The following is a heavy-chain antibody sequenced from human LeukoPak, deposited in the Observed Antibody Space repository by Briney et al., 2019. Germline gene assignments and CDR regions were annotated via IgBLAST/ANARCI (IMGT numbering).Heavy chain of an antibody. V-gene: IGHV3-74*01. CDR3: TRDQIYCSGGYCYFEH. J-gene: IGHJ4*02. CDR2: INSDGSNT. Sequence: GGSLRLSCAASGFTFSTYWMHWVRQAPGKGLVWVSRINSDGSNTIYADSVKGRFTISRDNAKNTLYLQMNSLRAEDTAVYYCTRDQIYCSGGYCYFEHWGQGTLVTASS. D-gene: IGHD2-15*01. CDR1: GFTFSTYW.